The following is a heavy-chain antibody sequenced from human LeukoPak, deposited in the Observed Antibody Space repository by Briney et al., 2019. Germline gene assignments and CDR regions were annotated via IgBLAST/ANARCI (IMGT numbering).Heavy chain of an antibody. V-gene: IGHV4-39*07. CDR2: IYYSGST. D-gene: IGHD1-26*01. CDR3: ARDGRFPPEVLPRYFDY. Sequence: SETLSLTCTVSGGSISSSSYYWGWIRQPPGRGLEWIGNIYYSGSTYYNPSLKSRVTISVDTSKNQFSLKLSSVTAADTAVYYCARDGRFPPEVLPRYFDYWGQGTLVTVSS. CDR1: GGSISSSSYY. J-gene: IGHJ4*02.